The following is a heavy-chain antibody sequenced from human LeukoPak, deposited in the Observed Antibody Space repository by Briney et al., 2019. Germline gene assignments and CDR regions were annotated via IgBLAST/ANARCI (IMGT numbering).Heavy chain of an antibody. CDR3: AKGSVAGNQKPGGY. CDR2: ISGSGGST. CDR1: GFTFSSYA. Sequence: PGGSLRPSCAASGFTFSSYAMSWVRPAPGKGLEWVSAISGSGGSTYYADSVKGRFTISRDNYKNTLYLQMNSLRAEDTAVYYCAKGSVAGNQKPGGYWGQGTLVTVSS. V-gene: IGHV3-23*01. J-gene: IGHJ4*02. D-gene: IGHD6-19*01.